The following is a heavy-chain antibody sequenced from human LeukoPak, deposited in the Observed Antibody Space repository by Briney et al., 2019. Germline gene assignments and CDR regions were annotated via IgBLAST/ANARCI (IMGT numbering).Heavy chain of an antibody. CDR2: IYPGDSDT. D-gene: IGHD6-13*01. V-gene: IGHV5-51*01. CDR3: ARQKSPGMNDY. Sequence: GESLQISCKGSGYSLNTYWIGWVRQMPGKGLEWMGIIYPGDSDTRYSPSFQGQVTISADKSISTAYLQWSSLKASDTAMYYCARQKSPGMNDYWGQGTLVTVSS. J-gene: IGHJ4*02. CDR1: GYSLNTYW.